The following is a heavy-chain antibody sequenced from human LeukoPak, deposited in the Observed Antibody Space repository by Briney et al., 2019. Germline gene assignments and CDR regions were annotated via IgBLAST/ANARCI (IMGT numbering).Heavy chain of an antibody. Sequence: PSETLSLTCTVSGGSISSYYWSWIRQPPGKGLEWIGYIYTSGSTNYNPSLKSRVTISVDTSKNQFSLKLSSVTAADTAVYYCARRGWEPHFDYWGQGTLVTASS. V-gene: IGHV4-4*09. CDR1: GGSISSYY. CDR3: ARRGWEPHFDY. D-gene: IGHD1-26*01. J-gene: IGHJ4*02. CDR2: IYTSGST.